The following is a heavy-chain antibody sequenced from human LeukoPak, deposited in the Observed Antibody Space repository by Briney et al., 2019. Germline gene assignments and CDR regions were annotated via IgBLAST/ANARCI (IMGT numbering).Heavy chain of an antibody. CDR3: AKSLVSRPVAGPPFDY. D-gene: IGHD6-19*01. V-gene: IGHV3-48*03. CDR1: GFTFSSYE. CDR2: ISSSGSTI. J-gene: IGHJ4*02. Sequence: GGSLRLSCAASGFTFSSYEMNWVRQAPGKGLEWVSYISSSGSTIYYADSVKGRFTISRDNIKNSLYLQMNSLRTEDTALYYCAKSLVSRPVAGPPFDYWGQGTLVTVSS.